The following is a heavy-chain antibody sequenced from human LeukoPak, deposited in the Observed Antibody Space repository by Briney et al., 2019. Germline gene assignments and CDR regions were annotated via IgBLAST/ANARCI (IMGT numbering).Heavy chain of an antibody. CDR2: ISGSGGTT. V-gene: IGHV3-23*01. CDR1: GLTFSSFV. CDR3: VLRGGATDY. Sequence: PGGSLRLSCAASGLTFSSFVLNWVRQAPGKGPEWVSTISGSGGTTYYADSVKGRFTISRDNSKNTLYLQMNSLRDEDTAVYYCVLRGGATDYWGQGTLVTVSS. D-gene: IGHD3-16*01. J-gene: IGHJ4*02.